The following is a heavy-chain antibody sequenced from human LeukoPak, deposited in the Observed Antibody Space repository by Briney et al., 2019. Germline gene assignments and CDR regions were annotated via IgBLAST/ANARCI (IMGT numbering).Heavy chain of an antibody. CDR3: ARSGYSYGADAFDI. CDR2: IYYSGST. D-gene: IGHD5-18*01. V-gene: IGHV4-39*07. J-gene: IGHJ3*02. CDR1: GGSISSSSYY. Sequence: SETLSLTCTVSGGSISSSSYYWGWIRQPPGKGLEWIGSIYYSGSTYYNPSLKSRVTISVDTSKNQFSLKLSSVTAADTAVYYCARSGYSYGADAFDIWGQGTMVTVSS.